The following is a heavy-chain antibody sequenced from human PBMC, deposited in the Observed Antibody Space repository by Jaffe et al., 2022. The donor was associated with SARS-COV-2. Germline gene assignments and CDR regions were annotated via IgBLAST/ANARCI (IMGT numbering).Heavy chain of an antibody. CDR1: GFIIISYS. Sequence: EVQLVESGGGFVQPGGSLRLSCAASGFIIISYSMHWVRQAPGKGLEWVSSFSSSRDTIYYADSVTGRFTISRDNAKNSLYLQMNSLRDEDTAVYYCARDPGWNSNYLDYWGQGTLVTVSS. J-gene: IGHJ4*02. CDR3: ARDPGWNSNYLDY. D-gene: IGHD3-3*01. CDR2: FSSSRDTI. V-gene: IGHV3-48*02.